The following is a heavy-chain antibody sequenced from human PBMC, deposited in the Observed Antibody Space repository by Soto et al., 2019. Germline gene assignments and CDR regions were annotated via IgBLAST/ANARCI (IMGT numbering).Heavy chain of an antibody. CDR1: GGTFSSYS. V-gene: IGHV1-69*13. CDR2: IIPMFGTS. J-gene: IGHJ4*02. D-gene: IGHD3-3*01. CDR3: ARDTGVTPRKNYFDY. Sequence: SVKVSCKAPGGTFSSYSFNWVRQAPGQGLEWVGGIIPMFGTSNYAQKFQGRVTITADGSTTAAYMELRSLRSEDTAVYYCARDTGVTPRKNYFDYWGQGTLVTVSS.